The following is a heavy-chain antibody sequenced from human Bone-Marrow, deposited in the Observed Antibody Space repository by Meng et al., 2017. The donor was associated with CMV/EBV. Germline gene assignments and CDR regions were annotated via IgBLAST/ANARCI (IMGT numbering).Heavy chain of an antibody. CDR1: RFIFSSYT. D-gene: IGHD6-13*01. J-gene: IGHJ4*02. CDR3: ARVQRGYSSSWTSFDY. Sequence: GESLKISCAASRFIFSSYTMNWVRQAPGKGLEWVSSISTSSSYIFYADSVKGRFTISRDNAKNSLYLQMNSLRAEDTAVYYCARVQRGYSSSWTSFDYWGQGTLVTVSS. V-gene: IGHV3-21*01. CDR2: ISTSSSYI.